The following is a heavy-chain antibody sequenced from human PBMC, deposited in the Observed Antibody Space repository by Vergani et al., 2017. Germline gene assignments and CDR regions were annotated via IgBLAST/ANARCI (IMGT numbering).Heavy chain of an antibody. Sequence: QLQLQESDPGLVKPSETLSLTCTVSGGSIRSTFYYWGWIRQPPGKGLEWIGTIYYSGSTYYNPSLKSRVTISVDTSKNQFSLKLNSVTAVEPAVYYCARHKEQLVPGNSYYYYYMDVWVKGTTVTVSS. CDR3: ARHKEQLVPGNSYYYYYMDV. J-gene: IGHJ6*03. CDR2: IYYSGST. D-gene: IGHD6-13*01. CDR1: GGSIRSTFYY. V-gene: IGHV4-39*01.